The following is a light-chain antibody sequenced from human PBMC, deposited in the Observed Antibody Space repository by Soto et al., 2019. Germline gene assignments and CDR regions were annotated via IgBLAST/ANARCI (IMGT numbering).Light chain of an antibody. CDR1: SSDVGSNT. J-gene: IGLJ1*01. Sequence: QSVLTQPPSASATPGQRVTISCSGRSSDVGSNTVNWYQQFPGAAPKLLIYSNDQRPSGVPDRFSASKSGTSASLAISGLQSEDEADYYCATWDDSLFGRVFGTGTKVTVL. CDR2: SND. CDR3: ATWDDSLFGRV. V-gene: IGLV1-44*01.